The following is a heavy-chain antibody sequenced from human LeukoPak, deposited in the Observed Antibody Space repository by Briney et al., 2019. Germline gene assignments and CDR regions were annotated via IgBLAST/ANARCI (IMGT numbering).Heavy chain of an antibody. D-gene: IGHD1-26*01. J-gene: IGHJ3*02. V-gene: IGHV3-23*01. CDR2: IISTSERK. CDR3: ARELREHGVFDI. CDR1: GFRFSHYG. Sequence: GGSLRLSCEGFGFRFSHYGMNWVRQAPGKGLEWVSGIISTSERKYYADSVKGRFSISRDKSKNTVYLQMNSLRAEDTAVYYCARELREHGVFDIWGQGTMVTVSS.